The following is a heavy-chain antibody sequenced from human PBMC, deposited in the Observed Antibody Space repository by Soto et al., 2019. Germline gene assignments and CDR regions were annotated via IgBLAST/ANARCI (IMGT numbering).Heavy chain of an antibody. CDR3: ARDEPIFGAIPRMDI. CDR1: GFPFSSYT. D-gene: IGHD3-3*01. Sequence: EVQLVESGGGLVKPGGSLRLSCSASGFPFSSYTMYWVRQAPGKGLEWVSSITTSSSRNIFYADSLKGRFTISRDNAKNILYRQMNNLRVDDTAVYYCARDEPIFGAIPRMDIWGQGTTVTVSS. CDR2: ITTSSSRNI. J-gene: IGHJ6*02. V-gene: IGHV3-21*02.